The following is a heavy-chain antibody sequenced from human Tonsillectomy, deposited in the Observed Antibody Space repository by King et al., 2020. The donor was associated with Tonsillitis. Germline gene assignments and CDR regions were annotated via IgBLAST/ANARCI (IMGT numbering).Heavy chain of an antibody. J-gene: IGHJ3*02. V-gene: IGHV3-21*01. Sequence: VQLVESGGGLVKPGGSLRLSCAASGFTFSSYSMNWVRQAPGKGLEWVSSISSSSSYIYYADSVKGRFTISRDNAKNSMYLQMNSLRAEDTAVYYCSRVLYNYDSSGYYYERGDAFDIWGQGTMVTVSS. CDR2: ISSSSSYI. CDR3: SRVLYNYDSSGYYYERGDAFDI. CDR1: GFTFSSYS. D-gene: IGHD3-22*01.